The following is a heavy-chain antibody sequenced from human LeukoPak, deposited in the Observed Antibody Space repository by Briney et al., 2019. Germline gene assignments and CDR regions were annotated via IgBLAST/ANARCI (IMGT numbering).Heavy chain of an antibody. V-gene: IGHV4-4*07. CDR1: GGSISSYY. J-gene: IGHJ5*02. Sequence: SETLSLTCTVSGGSISSYYWSWIRQPAGKGLEWIGRIYTSGSTNYNPSLKSRVTMSVDTSRNQFSLKLSSVTAADTAAYYCARARNHAYYYGSGSFDPWGQGTLVTVSS. CDR2: IYTSGST. D-gene: IGHD3-10*01. CDR3: ARARNHAYYYGSGSFDP.